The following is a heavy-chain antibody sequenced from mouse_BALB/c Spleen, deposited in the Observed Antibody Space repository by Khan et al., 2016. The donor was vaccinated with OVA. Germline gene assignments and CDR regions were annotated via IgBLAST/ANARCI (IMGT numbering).Heavy chain of an antibody. CDR1: GYTFTSFW. Sequence: VQLQESGPELVRPGASVKMSCKASGYTFTSFWIHWVKQRPGQGLEWIGMIDPSKSETRLNQKFKDKATLNVDKSSNTAYMQLSRLTSEDSAVYSCARGGCVSPLAYWGQGTLVTVSA. D-gene: IGHD3-3*01. V-gene: IGHV1S127*01. J-gene: IGHJ3*01. CDR2: IDPSKSET. CDR3: ARGGCVSPLAY.